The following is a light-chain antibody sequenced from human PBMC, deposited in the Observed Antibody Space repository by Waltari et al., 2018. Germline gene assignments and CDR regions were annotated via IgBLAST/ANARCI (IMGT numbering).Light chain of an antibody. V-gene: IGKV1-39*01. CDR1: QNIYIY. CDR2: STS. Sequence: DIQMTQSPSSLSASVGDRVTITCRASQNIYIYLNWYQQKPGRAPKLLIYSTSSLQSGVPSRFSGSGSGTDFTLTISSLQPEDVASYFCQQSYSTPETFGQGTKLEIK. CDR3: QQSYSTPET. J-gene: IGKJ2*01.